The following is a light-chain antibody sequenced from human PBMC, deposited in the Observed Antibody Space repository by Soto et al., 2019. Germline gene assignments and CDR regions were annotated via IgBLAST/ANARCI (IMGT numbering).Light chain of an antibody. V-gene: IGKV3-15*01. CDR3: QQYNNWLPLT. CDR1: QSVTSN. Sequence: EVLMTQSPATLSVSLGERATLSCRASQSVTSNLAWYQQKPGQAPRLLIYDASTRATGIPARFSGSGSVTEFTLTISSLQSEDFAVYYCQQYNNWLPLTFGGGTKVEIK. J-gene: IGKJ4*01. CDR2: DAS.